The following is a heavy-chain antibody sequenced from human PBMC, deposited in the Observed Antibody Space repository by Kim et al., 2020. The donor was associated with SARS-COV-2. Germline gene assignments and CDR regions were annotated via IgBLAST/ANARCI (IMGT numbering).Heavy chain of an antibody. J-gene: IGHJ1*01. CDR3: ATGGQWLEYLRR. CDR2: FDPEDGEA. CDR1: GYSLTEFS. V-gene: IGHV1-24*01. D-gene: IGHD6-19*01. Sequence: ASVKVSCKVSGYSLTEFSMHWVRQAPGKGLEWMGSFDPEDGEAIYAQKFQGRVTMTEDTSTDTAYMDLSNLRSEDTAVYYCATGGQWLEYLRRWGQGTLVTVSS.